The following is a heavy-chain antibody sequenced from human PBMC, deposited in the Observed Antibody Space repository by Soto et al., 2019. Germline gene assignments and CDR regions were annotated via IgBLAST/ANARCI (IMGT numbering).Heavy chain of an antibody. Sequence: GATVKVSCKASGGTFSSYAISWVRQAPGQGLEWMGGIIPIFGTANYAQKFQGRVTITADESTSTAYMELSSLRSEDTAVYYCAVERSGYDMGGHIFDYWGQGTLVTVSS. D-gene: IGHD5-12*01. CDR1: GGTFSSYA. CDR2: IIPIFGTA. V-gene: IGHV1-69*13. CDR3: AVERSGYDMGGHIFDY. J-gene: IGHJ4*02.